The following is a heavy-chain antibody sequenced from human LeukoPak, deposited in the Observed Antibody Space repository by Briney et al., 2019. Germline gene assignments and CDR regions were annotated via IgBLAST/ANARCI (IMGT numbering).Heavy chain of an antibody. CDR2: LSASGGNT. J-gene: IGHJ4*02. V-gene: IGHV3-23*01. CDR1: GFTFTNYA. Sequence: GGSLRLSCAASGFTFTNYAMSWVRQAPGKGLEWVSPLSASGGNTYYADSVKGRFTISRDNSKNTLYMQMNSLRAEDTAVYYSARVPYWGPGSLVTVSS. CDR3: ARVPY.